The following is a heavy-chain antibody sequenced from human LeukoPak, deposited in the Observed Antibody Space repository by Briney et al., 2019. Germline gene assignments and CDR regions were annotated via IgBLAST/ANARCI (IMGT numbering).Heavy chain of an antibody. Sequence: GASVKVSCKASGGTFSSYAISWVRQAPGQGLEWMGWINPNSGGTNYAQKFQGRVTMTRDTSISTAYMELSRLRSDDTAVHYCARDFSYGSGDFDYWGQGTLVTVSS. CDR2: INPNSGGT. CDR1: GGTFSSYA. V-gene: IGHV1-2*02. J-gene: IGHJ4*02. D-gene: IGHD3-10*01. CDR3: ARDFSYGSGDFDY.